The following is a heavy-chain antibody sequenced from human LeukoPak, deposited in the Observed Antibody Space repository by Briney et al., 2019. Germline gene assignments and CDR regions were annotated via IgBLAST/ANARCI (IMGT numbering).Heavy chain of an antibody. D-gene: IGHD6-13*01. CDR2: INPNSGGT. CDR3: ARGGYSSSWSRPAAFDP. Sequence: ASVKVSCKASGYTFTGYYMHWVRQAPGQGLEWMGWINPNSGGTNYAQKFQGRVTMTRDTSISPAYMELSRLRSDDTAVYYRARGGYSSSWSRPAAFDPWGQGTLVTVSS. J-gene: IGHJ5*02. V-gene: IGHV1-2*02. CDR1: GYTFTGYY.